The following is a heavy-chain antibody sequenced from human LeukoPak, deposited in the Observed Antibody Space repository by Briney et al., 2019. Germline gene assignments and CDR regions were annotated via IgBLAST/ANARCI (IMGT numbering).Heavy chain of an antibody. D-gene: IGHD6-13*01. Sequence: ASVKVSCKASGYTFTGYYMHWVRQAPGQGLEWMGWINPNSGGTNYAQKLQGRVTMTTDTSTSTAYMELRSLRSDDTAVYYCARDPRKIAAAGTNWFDPWGQGTLVTVSS. V-gene: IGHV1-2*02. J-gene: IGHJ5*02. CDR1: GYTFTGYY. CDR2: INPNSGGT. CDR3: ARDPRKIAAAGTNWFDP.